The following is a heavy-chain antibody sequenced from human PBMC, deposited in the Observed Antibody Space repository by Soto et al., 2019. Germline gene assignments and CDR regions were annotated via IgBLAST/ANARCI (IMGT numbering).Heavy chain of an antibody. CDR2: IYPGDSDT. CDR3: ARRPTLEAYTFDY. Sequence: GESLKISCKGSEYNFTTYWIGWVRQMPGKGLEWMGIIYPGDSDTRYSPSFQGQVTISADKYISTAYLHWSSLKASDTAMYYCARRPTLEAYTFDYWGQGTLVTVSS. J-gene: IGHJ4*02. V-gene: IGHV5-51*01. D-gene: IGHD3-16*01. CDR1: EYNFTTYW.